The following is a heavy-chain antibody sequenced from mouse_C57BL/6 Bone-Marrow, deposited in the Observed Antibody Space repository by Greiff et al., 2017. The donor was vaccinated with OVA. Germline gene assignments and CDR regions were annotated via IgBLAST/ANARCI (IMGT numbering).Heavy chain of an antibody. CDR2: IYPGDGDT. D-gene: IGHD1-1*01. CDR1: GYAFSSSW. CDR3: ARTYYYGSSPWFAY. V-gene: IGHV1-82*01. J-gene: IGHJ3*01. Sequence: VQLQQSGPELVKPGASVKISCKASGYAFSSSWMSWVKQRPGKGLEWIGRIYPGDGDTNYNGKFKGKATLTADKSSSTAYMQLSSLTSEDSAVYFCARTYYYGSSPWFAYWGQGTLVTVSA.